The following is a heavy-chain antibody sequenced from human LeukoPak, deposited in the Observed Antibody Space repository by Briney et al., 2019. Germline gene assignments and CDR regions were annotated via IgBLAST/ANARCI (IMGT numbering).Heavy chain of an antibody. CDR1: GGTFSSYA. CDR2: IIPIFGTA. V-gene: IGHV1-69*06. CDR3: AEVRGYEAPYYFDY. Sequence: ASVKVSCKASGGTFSSYAISWVRQAPGQGLEWMGGIIPIFGTANYAQKFQGRVTITADKSTSTAYMELSSLRSEDTAVYYCAEVRGYEAPYYFDYWGQGTLVTVSS. J-gene: IGHJ4*02. D-gene: IGHD3-3*01.